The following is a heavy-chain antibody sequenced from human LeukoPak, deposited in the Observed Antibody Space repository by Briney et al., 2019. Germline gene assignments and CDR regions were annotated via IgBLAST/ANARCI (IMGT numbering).Heavy chain of an antibody. CDR2: ISTSGTTE. V-gene: IGHV3-48*03. CDR3: AKDGTGCGGDCYSDY. D-gene: IGHD2-21*02. Sequence: PGGSLRLSCAASGFTFSSYEMSWVRQAPGKGLEWVSYISTSGTTEKYADSVKGRFTVSRDNAKNTLYLQMNSLRAEDTALYYCAKDGTGCGGDCYSDYWGGEPWSPSHQ. CDR1: GFTFSSYE. J-gene: IGHJ4*02.